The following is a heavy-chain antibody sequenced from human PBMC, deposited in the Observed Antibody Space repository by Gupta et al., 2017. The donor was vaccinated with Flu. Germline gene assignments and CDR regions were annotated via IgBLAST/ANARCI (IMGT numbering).Heavy chain of an antibody. CDR3: AKDSRYAFDS. V-gene: IGHV3-9*01. CDR2: INKNSGSI. D-gene: IGHD5-12*01. J-gene: IGHJ4*02. Sequence: SCAASGFTFDDYAMVWVRQAPGKGLEWVSGINKNSGSIGYADSVKGRFTISRDNAKNSLYLQMDSLRAEDTALYYCAKDSRYAFDSWGQGTLGTVSS. CDR1: GFTFDDYA.